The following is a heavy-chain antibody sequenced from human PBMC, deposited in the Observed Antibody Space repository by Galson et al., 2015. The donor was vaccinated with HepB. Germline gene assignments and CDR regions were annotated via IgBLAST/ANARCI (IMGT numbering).Heavy chain of an antibody. CDR3: AREKGYDYVWGSYRTYFDY. Sequence: SVKVSCKASGYTFTGYYIHWVRQAPGQGLEWMGWINPNSGGTNYAQKFPGRVTMTRDTSISTAYMELSRLRSDDTAVYYCAREKGYDYVWGSYRTYFDYWGQGTLITVSS. D-gene: IGHD3-16*02. CDR1: GYTFTGYY. V-gene: IGHV1-2*02. CDR2: INPNSGGT. J-gene: IGHJ4*02.